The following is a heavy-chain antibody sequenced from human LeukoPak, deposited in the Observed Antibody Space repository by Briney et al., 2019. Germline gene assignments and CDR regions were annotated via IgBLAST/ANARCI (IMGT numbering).Heavy chain of an antibody. CDR3: VGSPTYYYMDV. CDR1: GSTFRNHA. D-gene: IGHD3-10*01. CDR2: ISHDGTND. Sequence: PGGSLRLSCAASGSTFRNHAIHWVRQAPGKGLEWVTVISHDGTNDYYRDSVKGRFTISTDNSKNTVLLQMNSLSPDDTAVYYCVGSPTYYYMDVWGKGTTVTVSS. J-gene: IGHJ6*03. V-gene: IGHV3-30*04.